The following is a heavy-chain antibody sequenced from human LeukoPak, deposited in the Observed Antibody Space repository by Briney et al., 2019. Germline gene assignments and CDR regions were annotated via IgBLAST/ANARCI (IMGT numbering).Heavy chain of an antibody. V-gene: IGHV4-34*01. D-gene: IGHD2/OR15-2a*01. CDR1: GGTFSGYS. CDR2: INHSGST. CDR3: ARGDVLRLLYPSPRGNWFDP. J-gene: IGHJ5*02. Sequence: SETLSLACAAYGGTFSGYSWSWIRQPPGKGLEWIGEINHSGSTNYNPSLKSRVTISVDTSKNQFSLKLSSVTAADTAVYYCARGDVLRLLYPSPRGNWFDPWGQGTLVTVSS.